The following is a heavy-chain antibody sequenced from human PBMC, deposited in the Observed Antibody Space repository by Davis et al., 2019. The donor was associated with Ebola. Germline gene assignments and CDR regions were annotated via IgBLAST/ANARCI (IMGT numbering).Heavy chain of an antibody. D-gene: IGHD3-22*01. V-gene: IGHV3-30*02. J-gene: IGHJ4*02. CDR2: IQYDGGDE. Sequence: GESLKISCAASGFTFTSYSMTWVRQAPGKGLEWVTFIQYDGGDEYYGDSVKGRFTIFRDNSKNTLYLQMNTLRAEDTAVYYCAKDLGLTSGYYTLDYWGQGTLVTVSS. CDR3: AKDLGLTSGYYTLDY. CDR1: GFTFTSYS.